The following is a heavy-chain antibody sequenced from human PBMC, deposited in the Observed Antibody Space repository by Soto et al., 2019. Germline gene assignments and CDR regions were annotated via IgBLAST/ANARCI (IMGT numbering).Heavy chain of an antibody. D-gene: IGHD3-9*01. Sequence: QTLSLTCAISGDSVSSNSAAWNWIRQSPSRGLEWLGRTYYRSKWYNDYAVSVKSRITINPDTSKNQFSLQLNSVTPEDTAVYYCARDKRVVRYFDWLFSGMDVWGQGTTVTVSS. CDR3: ARDKRVVRYFDWLFSGMDV. CDR2: TYYRSKWYN. CDR1: GDSVSSNSAA. V-gene: IGHV6-1*01. J-gene: IGHJ6*02.